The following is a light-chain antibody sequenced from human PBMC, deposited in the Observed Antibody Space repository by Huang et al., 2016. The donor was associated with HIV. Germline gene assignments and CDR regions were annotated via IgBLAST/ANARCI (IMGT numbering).Light chain of an antibody. CDR1: KNIDNW. CDR3: PQYNTYSRT. Sequence: DIQMTQSPSTLSASVGDTVTITCRASKNIDNWLAWYQQKPGKAPKALIYSASSLESGVPSRFSGGGSGTEFTLTISSLQPDDFAAYYCPQYNTYSRTFGQGTKVEIK. J-gene: IGKJ1*01. V-gene: IGKV1-5*01. CDR2: SAS.